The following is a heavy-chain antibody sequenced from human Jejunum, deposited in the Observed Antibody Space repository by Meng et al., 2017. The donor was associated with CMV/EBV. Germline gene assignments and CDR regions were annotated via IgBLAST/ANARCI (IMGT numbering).Heavy chain of an antibody. J-gene: IGHJ4*02. CDR1: GYTFTNYV. D-gene: IGHD6-19*01. CDR2: ISGYNGNT. CDR3: ARDRNVPGNSEFDY. Sequence: QVRLVQSGAEGKKPGASVKVSCKASGYTFTNYVINWVRQAPGQGLEWMGWISGYNGNTNYAQNFQGRVTLTTDTSTSTAYMELRSLRSDDKAVYYCARDRNVPGNSEFDYWGQGTLVTVSS. V-gene: IGHV1-18*01.